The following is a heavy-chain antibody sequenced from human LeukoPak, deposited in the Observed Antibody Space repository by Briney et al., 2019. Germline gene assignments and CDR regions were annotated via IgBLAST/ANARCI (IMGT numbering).Heavy chain of an antibody. V-gene: IGHV3-33*01. J-gene: IGHJ4*02. CDR1: GFTFSSYG. CDR2: IWYDGSNK. Sequence: PGRSLRLSCAASGFTFSSYGMHWVRQAPGKGLEWVAVIWYDGSNKYYADSVKGRFTISRDNSKNTLYLQMSSLRAEDTAVYYCVGGPGNFDYWGQGTLVTVSS. CDR3: VGGPGNFDY.